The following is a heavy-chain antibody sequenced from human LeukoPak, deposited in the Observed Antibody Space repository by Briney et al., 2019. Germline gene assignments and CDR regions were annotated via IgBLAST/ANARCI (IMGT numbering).Heavy chain of an antibody. D-gene: IGHD3-10*01. J-gene: IGHJ6*03. CDR1: GVSISSYY. CDR3: ARDWGELLWFGELPYYYYYMDV. CDR2: IYYSGST. Sequence: SETLSLTCTVSGVSISSYYWSWIRQPPGKGLEWIGYIYYSGSTNYNPSLKSRVTISVDTSKNQFSLKLSSVTAADTAVYYCARDWGELLWFGELPYYYYYMDVWGKGTTVTVSS. V-gene: IGHV4-59*01.